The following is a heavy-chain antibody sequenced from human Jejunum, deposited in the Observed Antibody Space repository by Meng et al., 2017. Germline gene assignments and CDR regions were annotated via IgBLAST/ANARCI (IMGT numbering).Heavy chain of an antibody. Sequence: GESLKISCAAYGFTFNSYAMSWVRQAPGKGLEWVSTLRASGFDTYYADSVKGRFTISRDNSKNMLYLQMSNVRAEDTAVYYCAKRISLVRGVIGSYYGMDGWGQGATVTVS. V-gene: IGHV3-23*01. CDR2: LRASGFDT. CDR1: GFTFNSYA. J-gene: IGHJ6*02. D-gene: IGHD3-10*01. CDR3: AKRISLVRGVIGSYYGMDG.